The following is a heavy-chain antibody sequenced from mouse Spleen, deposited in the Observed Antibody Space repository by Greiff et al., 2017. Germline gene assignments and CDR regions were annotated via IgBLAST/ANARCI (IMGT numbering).Heavy chain of an antibody. D-gene: IGHD1-1*01. V-gene: IGHV1S29*02. CDR2: IYPYNGGT. CDR3: ARWGPAAGSSLYYFDY. J-gene: IGHJ2*01. CDR1: GYTFTDYN. Sequence: EVQLQQSGPELVKPGASVKISCKASGYTFTDYNMHWVKQSHGKSLEWIGYIYPYNGGTGYNQKFKSKATLTVDNSSSTAYMELRSLTSEDSAVYYCARWGPAAGSSLYYFDYWGQGTTLTVSS.